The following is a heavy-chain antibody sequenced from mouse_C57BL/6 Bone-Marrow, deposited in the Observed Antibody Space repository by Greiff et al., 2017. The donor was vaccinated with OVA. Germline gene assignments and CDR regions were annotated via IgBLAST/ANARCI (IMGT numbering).Heavy chain of an antibody. J-gene: IGHJ4*01. V-gene: IGHV14-3*01. CDR1: GFNIQNTY. Sequence: VQLKESVAELVRPGASVKLSCTASGFNIQNTYMHWVKQRPEQGLEWIGRIDPANGNTKYAPKFQGKATITADTSSNTAYLQLSSLTSEDTAIYYCAVYYDYDDAMDYWGQGTSVTVSS. CDR2: IDPANGNT. CDR3: AVYYDYDDAMDY. D-gene: IGHD2-4*01.